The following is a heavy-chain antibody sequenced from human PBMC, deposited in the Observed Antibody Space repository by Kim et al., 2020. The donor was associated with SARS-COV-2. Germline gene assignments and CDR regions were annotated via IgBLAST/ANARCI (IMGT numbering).Heavy chain of an antibody. Sequence: HPPPKGRVTISLDTSKNQFSLKLGSLTAADTAVYYCARPSYNNGWYFDVWGRGTLVTVSS. D-gene: IGHD1-20*01. CDR3: ARPSYNNGWYFDV. V-gene: IGHV4-4*09. J-gene: IGHJ2*01.